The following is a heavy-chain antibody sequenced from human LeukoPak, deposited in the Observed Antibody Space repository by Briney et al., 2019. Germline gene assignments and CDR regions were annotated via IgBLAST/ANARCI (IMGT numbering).Heavy chain of an antibody. D-gene: IGHD1-1*01. J-gene: IGHJ4*02. Sequence: GGSLRLSCTSPGFTFREFAVSWFRQAPGKGLEWIGFIRSSIYGGTPKAAASVKGRFIFSRDDSKGVAYLRMNSLKTEDTAVYYCSREWGNGNDLRPDYWGQGTLVTVSS. CDR3: SREWGNGNDLRPDY. V-gene: IGHV3-49*03. CDR2: IRSSIYGGTP. CDR1: GFTFREFA.